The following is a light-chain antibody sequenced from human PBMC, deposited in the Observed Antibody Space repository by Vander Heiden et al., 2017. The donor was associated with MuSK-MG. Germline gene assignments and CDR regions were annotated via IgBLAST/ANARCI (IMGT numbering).Light chain of an antibody. CDR2: WAS. CDR1: QSVLSSSNNKNY. Sequence: DIVMTQSPDSLAVSLGERATINCKSSQSVLSSSNNKNYLAWYQQKPGQPPRLLISWASTRESGVPDRFSGSGSGTDFTLTISSLQAEDVAVYYCQQYDSTPRTFGQGTKVEMK. CDR3: QQYDSTPRT. V-gene: IGKV4-1*01. J-gene: IGKJ1*01.